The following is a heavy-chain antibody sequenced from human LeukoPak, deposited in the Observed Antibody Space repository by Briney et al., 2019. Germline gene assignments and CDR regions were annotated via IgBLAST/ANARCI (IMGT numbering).Heavy chain of an antibody. D-gene: IGHD4-23*01. J-gene: IGHJ5*02. CDR2: ISAYNGNA. V-gene: IGHV1-18*01. CDR3: ARDNSVEDTAWWFDP. CDR1: GYTFTSYG. Sequence: ASVKVSCKASGYTFTSYGISWVRQAPGQGLEWMGWISAYNGNANYAQKLQGRVTMTTDTSTSTAYMELRSLRSDDTAVYYCARDNSVEDTAWWFDPWGQGTLVTVSS.